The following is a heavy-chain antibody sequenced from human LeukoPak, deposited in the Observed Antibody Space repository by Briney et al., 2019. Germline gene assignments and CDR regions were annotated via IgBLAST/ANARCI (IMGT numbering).Heavy chain of an antibody. CDR3: AREGLAARRGGFDI. J-gene: IGHJ3*02. D-gene: IGHD6-6*01. CDR1: GDSINKSRYY. CDR2: IYHTGNT. Sequence: SETLSLTCYVSGDSINKSRYYWTWIRQPPGKGLEWIGYIYHTGNTNYSPSLRGRVTMSIDTSRNQFSLKLNSVTATDTAVYYCAREGLAARRGGFDIWGQGTVVTVSS. V-gene: IGHV4-61*01.